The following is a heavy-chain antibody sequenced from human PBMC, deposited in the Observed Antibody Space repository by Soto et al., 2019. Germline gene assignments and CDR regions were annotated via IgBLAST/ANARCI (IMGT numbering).Heavy chain of an antibody. CDR3: VKDLGGYDSSGYHLDY. CDR2: ISSNRGST. CDR1: GFTFSSYA. Sequence: PGGSLRLSCSASGFTFSSYAMHWVRQAPGKGLEYVSAISSNRGSTYYADSVKGRFTISRDNSKNTLYLQMSSLRAEDTAVYYCVKDLGGYDSSGYHLDYWGQGTLVTVSS. D-gene: IGHD3-22*01. V-gene: IGHV3-64D*06. J-gene: IGHJ4*02.